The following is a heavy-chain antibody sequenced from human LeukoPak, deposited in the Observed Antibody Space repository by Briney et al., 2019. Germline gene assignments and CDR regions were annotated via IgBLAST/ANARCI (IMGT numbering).Heavy chain of an antibody. J-gene: IGHJ6*04. D-gene: IGHD6-13*01. CDR1: GYSISNDYY. Sequence: SETLSLTCAVSGYSISNDYYWGWIRQPPGKGLEWIGSIYHSGSTYYNPSLKSRLTISVDTSKNQFSLKVSSVTAADTAVYYCARDAAAAATRKENYYGLDVWGKGTTVTVSS. V-gene: IGHV4-38-2*02. CDR3: ARDAAAAATRKENYYGLDV. CDR2: IYHSGST.